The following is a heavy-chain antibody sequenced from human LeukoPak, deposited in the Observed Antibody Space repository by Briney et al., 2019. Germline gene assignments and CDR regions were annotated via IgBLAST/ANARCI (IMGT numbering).Heavy chain of an antibody. V-gene: IGHV4-30-2*01. D-gene: IGHD2-15*01. J-gene: IGHJ4*02. CDR2: IYHSGST. CDR3: ARGGCSGGSCYIFDY. CDR1: GGSISSGGYS. Sequence: SQTLSLTCAVSGGSISSGGYSWSWIRQPPGRGLEWIGYIYHSGSTYYNPSLKSRVTISVDRSKNQLSLKLSSVTAADTGVYYCARGGCSGGSCYIFDYWGQGTLVTVSS.